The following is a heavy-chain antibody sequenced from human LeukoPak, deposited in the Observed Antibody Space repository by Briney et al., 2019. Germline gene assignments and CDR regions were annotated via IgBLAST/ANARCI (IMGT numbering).Heavy chain of an antibody. Sequence: MPGGSQRLSCAASGFTFSSYEMSWVRQAPGKGLEWVSSISSSSSYIYYADSVKGRFTISRDNAKNSLYLQMNSLRAEDTAVYYCARDNYGSDYYYGMDVWGQGTTVTVSS. CDR1: GFTFSSYE. J-gene: IGHJ6*02. V-gene: IGHV3-21*01. CDR3: ARDNYGSDYYYGMDV. CDR2: ISSSSSYI. D-gene: IGHD4-11*01.